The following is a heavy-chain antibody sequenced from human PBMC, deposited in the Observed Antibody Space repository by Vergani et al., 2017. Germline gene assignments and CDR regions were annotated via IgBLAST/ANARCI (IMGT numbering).Heavy chain of an antibody. CDR1: GGTFSSYA. V-gene: IGHV1-69*01. J-gene: IGHJ5*02. Sequence: QVQLVQSGAEVKKPGSSVKVSCKASGGTFSSYAISWVRQAPGQGLEWMGGIIPIFGTANYAQKFQGRVTITADESTSTAYRGLSSLRSEDTAVYYCARVGVDIVVVPAAIRGWFDPWGQGTLVTVSS. D-gene: IGHD2-2*02. CDR3: ARVGVDIVVVPAAIRGWFDP. CDR2: IIPIFGTA.